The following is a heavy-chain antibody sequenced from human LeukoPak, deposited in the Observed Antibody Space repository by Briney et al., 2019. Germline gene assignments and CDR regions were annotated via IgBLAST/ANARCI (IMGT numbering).Heavy chain of an antibody. V-gene: IGHV3-9*01. D-gene: IGHD3-3*01. Sequence: GGSLRLSCAASGFTFDDYAMHWVRQPRGKCLEGVSGISWNSDNIGYAASVKGRFTISRDNAKKSLYLQMNSLRDEDTALYCCAKSRGYYDAYDYWGQGTLVTVSS. CDR3: AKSRGYYDAYDY. CDR1: GFTFDDYA. J-gene: IGHJ4*02. CDR2: ISWNSDNI.